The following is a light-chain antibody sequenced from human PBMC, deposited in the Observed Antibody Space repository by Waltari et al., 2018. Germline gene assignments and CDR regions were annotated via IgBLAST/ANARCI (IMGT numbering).Light chain of an antibody. Sequence: QSALTQPASVSGSPGQSITISCTGTNSDVGGYNFVSWYQQHPGKAPKPSIYDVSDRPSGVSNRFSGSKSGNTASLTISGLQAEDEADYYCSSYTSSKTLVFGTGTKVTVL. CDR3: SSYTSSKTLV. J-gene: IGLJ1*01. CDR1: NSDVGGYNF. V-gene: IGLV2-14*03. CDR2: DVS.